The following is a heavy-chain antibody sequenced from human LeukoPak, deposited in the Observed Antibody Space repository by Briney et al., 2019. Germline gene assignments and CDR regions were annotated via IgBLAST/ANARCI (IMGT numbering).Heavy chain of an antibody. Sequence: GGPLRLSCAASGFTFSSYEMNWVRQAPGKGLEWVSYISSSGSTIYYADSVKGRFTISRDNAKNSLYLQMNSLRAEDTAVYYCARKRTSLYGMDVWGQGTTVTVSS. V-gene: IGHV3-48*03. CDR3: ARKRTSLYGMDV. D-gene: IGHD2-2*01. CDR2: ISSSGSTI. CDR1: GFTFSSYE. J-gene: IGHJ6*02.